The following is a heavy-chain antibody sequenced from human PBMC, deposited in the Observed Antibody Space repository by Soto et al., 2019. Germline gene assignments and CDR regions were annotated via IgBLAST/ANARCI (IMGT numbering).Heavy chain of an antibody. D-gene: IGHD1-26*01. Sequence: ASVKVSCKASGYTFTSYAMHWVRQAPGQRLEWMGWINAGNGNTRYSQKFQGRVTMTRDTSTSTVYMELSSLRSEDTAVYYCASGVGAIDVDAFDIWGQGTMVTVSS. CDR3: ASGVGAIDVDAFDI. CDR2: INAGNGNT. CDR1: GYTFTSYA. V-gene: IGHV1-3*01. J-gene: IGHJ3*02.